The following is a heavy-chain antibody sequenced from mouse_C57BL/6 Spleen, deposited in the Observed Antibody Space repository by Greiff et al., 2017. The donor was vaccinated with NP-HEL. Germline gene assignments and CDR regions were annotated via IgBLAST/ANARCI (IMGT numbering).Heavy chain of an antibody. Sequence: VHLVESGPGLVAPSQSLSITCTVSGFSLTSYGVDWVRQSPGKGLEWLGVIWGVGSTNYNSALKSRLSISKDNSKSQVFLKMNSLHTDDTAMYYCASESGTGAMDYWGQGTSVTVSS. D-gene: IGHD4-1*01. V-gene: IGHV2-6*01. CDR1: GFSLTSYG. J-gene: IGHJ4*01. CDR2: IWGVGST. CDR3: ASESGTGAMDY.